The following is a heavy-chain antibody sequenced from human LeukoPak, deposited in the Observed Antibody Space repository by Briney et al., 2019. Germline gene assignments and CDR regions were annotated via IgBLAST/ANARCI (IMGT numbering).Heavy chain of an antibody. J-gene: IGHJ4*02. Sequence: GGSLRLSCAASGFTVSSNYMSWVRQAPGKGLEWVSVIYSNGDTYYTDSVKGRFTISRDNSKNTLYLQMNSLRVEDTAVYYCAKQIGVAWGQGTLVTVSS. V-gene: IGHV3-53*05. CDR2: IYSNGDT. CDR3: AKQIGVA. CDR1: GFTVSSNY. D-gene: IGHD2-15*01.